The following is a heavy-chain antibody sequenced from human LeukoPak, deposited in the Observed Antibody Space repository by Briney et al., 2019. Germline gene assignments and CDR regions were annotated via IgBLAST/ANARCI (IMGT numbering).Heavy chain of an antibody. CDR1: GGSISSGGYS. CDR2: IYHSGST. Sequence: SQTLSLTCAVSGGSISSGGYSWSWLRQPPGTGLEWIGYIYHSGSTYYNPSLKSRVTISVDRSKNQFSLKLSPVTAADTAVEYCARRPELLWFGEPPSYFDYWGQGTLVTVSS. CDR3: ARRPELLWFGEPPSYFDY. V-gene: IGHV4-30-2*01. J-gene: IGHJ4*02. D-gene: IGHD3-10*01.